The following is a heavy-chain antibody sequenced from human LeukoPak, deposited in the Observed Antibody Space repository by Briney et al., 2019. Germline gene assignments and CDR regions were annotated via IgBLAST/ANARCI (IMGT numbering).Heavy chain of an antibody. CDR2: IYSSGST. D-gene: IGHD6-13*01. V-gene: IGHV4-4*07. J-gene: IGHJ4*02. Sequence: SETLSLTCSVSGGSISSYYWSWIRQPAGKGLEWIGRIYSSGSTYYNPSLKSRVTLSVDTSKNQLSLKMISVTAAYTAVYYCARHGIRGAAAGTLSYWGQGTLVTVS. CDR1: GGSISSYY. CDR3: ARHGIRGAAAGTLSY.